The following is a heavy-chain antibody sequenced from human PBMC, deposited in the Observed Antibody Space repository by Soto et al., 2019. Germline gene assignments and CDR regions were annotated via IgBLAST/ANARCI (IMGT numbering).Heavy chain of an antibody. CDR2: TYYSGST. CDR3: ARHGYYYGMDV. J-gene: IGHJ6*02. V-gene: IGHV4-39*01. CDR1: GGSISSSSYY. Sequence: QLQLQESGPGLVKPSETLSLTCTVSGGSISSSSYYWGWIRQPPGKGLEWIGSTYYSGSTYSNPSLKSRVTISVDTSKNQFSLKLSSVTAADTAVYYCARHGYYYGMDVWGQGTTVTVSS.